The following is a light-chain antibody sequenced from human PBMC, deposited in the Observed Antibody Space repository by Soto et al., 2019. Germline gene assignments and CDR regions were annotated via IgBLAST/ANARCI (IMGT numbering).Light chain of an antibody. CDR1: QSVSSN. J-gene: IGKJ1*01. Sequence: EIVMTHSPATLSVSPWEIATLSCRASQSVSSNLAWYQQKPGQAPRLLIYGASTRATGIPARFSGSGSGTEFTLTISSLEPEDFAVYYCQQLTDWPPQWTFGQGTKVDIK. CDR2: GAS. V-gene: IGKV3-15*01. CDR3: QQLTDWPPQWT.